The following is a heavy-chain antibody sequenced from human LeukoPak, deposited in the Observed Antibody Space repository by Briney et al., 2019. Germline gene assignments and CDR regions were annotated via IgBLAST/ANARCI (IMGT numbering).Heavy chain of an antibody. D-gene: IGHD4-11*01. V-gene: IGHV3-23*01. CDR3: AKALHSNPYYYYYMDV. CDR2: ISGSGGST. CDR1: GFTFSSYA. J-gene: IGHJ6*03. Sequence: GGSLRLSCAASGFTFSSYAMSWVRHAPGKGLECVSAISGSGGSTYYADSVKGRFTISRDNTKNTLYLQMNSLRAEDTAVYYCAKALHSNPYYYYYMDVWGKGTTVTVSS.